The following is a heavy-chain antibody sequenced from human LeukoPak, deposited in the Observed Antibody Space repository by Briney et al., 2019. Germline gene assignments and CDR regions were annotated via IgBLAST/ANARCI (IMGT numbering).Heavy chain of an antibody. CDR2: ISGSGGST. CDR1: GFTFSSYG. Sequence: GGSLRLSCAASGFTFSSYGMSWVRQAPGKGLEWVSAISGSGGSTYYADSVKGRFTISRDNSKNTLYLQMNSLRGEDTAVYYCAKDRFSSSWDGTGAFDFWGQGTMVTVPS. J-gene: IGHJ3*01. V-gene: IGHV3-23*01. CDR3: AKDRFSSSWDGTGAFDF. D-gene: IGHD6-13*01.